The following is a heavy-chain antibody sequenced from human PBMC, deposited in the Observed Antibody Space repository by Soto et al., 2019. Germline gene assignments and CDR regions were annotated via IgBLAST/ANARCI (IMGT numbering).Heavy chain of an antibody. V-gene: IGHV4-30-4*01. CDR3: ARGRGLLWFGESAGYYGMDV. Sequence: PSETLSLTCTVSGGSISSGDYYWSWIRQPPGKGLEWIGYIYYSGSTYYNPSLKSRVTISVDTSKNQFSLKLSSVTAADTAVYYCARGRGLLWFGESAGYYGMDVWGQGTTVTVSS. CDR2: IYYSGST. J-gene: IGHJ6*02. CDR1: GGSISSGDYY. D-gene: IGHD3-10*01.